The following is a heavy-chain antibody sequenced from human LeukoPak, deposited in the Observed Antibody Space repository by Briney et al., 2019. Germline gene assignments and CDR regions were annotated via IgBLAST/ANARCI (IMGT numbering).Heavy chain of an antibody. CDR1: GFIFSNAW. D-gene: IGHD3-10*01. V-gene: IGHV3-15*01. Sequence: PGGSLRLSCAASGFIFSNAWMSWVRQAPGKGLEWVGRIKSKTDGGTTDYAAPVKGRFTTSRDDSKNTLYLQMNSLKTEDTAVYYCTTDGYYYGSGSTFDYWGQGTLVTVSS. J-gene: IGHJ4*02. CDR2: IKSKTDGGTT. CDR3: TTDGYYYGSGSTFDY.